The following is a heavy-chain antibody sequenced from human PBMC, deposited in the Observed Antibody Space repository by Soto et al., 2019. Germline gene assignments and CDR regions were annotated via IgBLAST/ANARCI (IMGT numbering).Heavy chain of an antibody. V-gene: IGHV1-18*01. CDR1: GYTFTSYG. CDR3: VRVPSAFYYGMDV. Sequence: ASVKVSCKASGYTFTSYGLSWVRQAPGQGLEWMGWISPYNGNTNYGQKFQGRVTMTTDTSTSTAYMELRSLRSDDTAVYYCVRVPSAFYYGMDVWGQGTTVTVSS. J-gene: IGHJ6*02. CDR2: ISPYNGNT.